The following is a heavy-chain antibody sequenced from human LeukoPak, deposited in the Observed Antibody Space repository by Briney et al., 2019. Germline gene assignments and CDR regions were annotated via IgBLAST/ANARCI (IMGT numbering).Heavy chain of an antibody. CDR3: ARDLTYYYDSSGYYLDY. D-gene: IGHD3-22*01. J-gene: IGHJ4*02. CDR1: GFTFSSYW. Sequence: PGGSLRLSWAAAGFTFSSYWMSWVRQAPGKGLEWVANIKQDGSEKYYVDSVKGRFTISRDNAKNSLYLQMNSLRAEDTAVYYCARDLTYYYDSSGYYLDYWGQGTLVTVSS. CDR2: IKQDGSEK. V-gene: IGHV3-7*01.